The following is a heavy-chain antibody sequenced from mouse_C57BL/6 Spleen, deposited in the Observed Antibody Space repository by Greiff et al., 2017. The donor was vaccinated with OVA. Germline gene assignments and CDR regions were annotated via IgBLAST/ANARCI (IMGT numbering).Heavy chain of an antibody. V-gene: IGHV1-82*01. J-gene: IGHJ4*01. D-gene: IGHD1-1*01. CDR2: FYPGDGDT. CDR1: GYAFSSSW. Sequence: VQLQQSGPELVKPGASVKISCKASGYAFSSSWMNWVKQRPGKGLEWIGRFYPGDGDTNYNGKFKGKATLTADKSSSTAYMQLSSLTSEDSAVYFCARDYGSSYYAMDDWGQGTSVTVSS. CDR3: ARDYGSSYYAMDD.